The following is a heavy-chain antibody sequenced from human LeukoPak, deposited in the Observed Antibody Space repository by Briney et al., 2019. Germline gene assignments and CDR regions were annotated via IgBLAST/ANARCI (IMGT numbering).Heavy chain of an antibody. J-gene: IGHJ4*02. V-gene: IGHV3-15*01. Sequence: SGGSLRLSCVASGFTLHNAWMRWVRQAPGKGLEWVGRIKSKRNGGTTDYAAPVKGRFTVSRDDSTNTLFLQMTSLKADDTGLYYCSTDSYGVPTPFEYWGQGSLVTVSS. CDR2: IKSKRNGGTT. CDR1: GFTLHNAW. CDR3: STDSYGVPTPFEY. D-gene: IGHD4-17*01.